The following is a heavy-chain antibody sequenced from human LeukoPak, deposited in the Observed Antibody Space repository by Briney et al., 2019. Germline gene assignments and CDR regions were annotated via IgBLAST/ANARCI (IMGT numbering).Heavy chain of an antibody. D-gene: IGHD3-3*01. Sequence: AGGSLRLSRAASGFTFSSYAMSWVRQAPGKGLEWVSAISGSGGSTYYADSVKGRFTISRDNSKNTLYLQMNSLRAEDTAVYYCAICPSITIFGVVQGFDYWGQGTLVTVSS. J-gene: IGHJ4*02. CDR1: GFTFSSYA. V-gene: IGHV3-23*01. CDR3: AICPSITIFGVVQGFDY. CDR2: ISGSGGST.